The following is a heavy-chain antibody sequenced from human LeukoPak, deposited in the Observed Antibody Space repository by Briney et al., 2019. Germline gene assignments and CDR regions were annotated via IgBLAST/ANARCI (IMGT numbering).Heavy chain of an antibody. J-gene: IGHJ4*02. CDR1: GGTFNNYA. CDR2: IIFTLSIA. Sequence: SVKVSCKASGGTFNNYAISWVRQAPGQGLEWMGRIIFTLSIANHAQKFQSRVTITADKSTNTAYMELSSLRFEDTAVYYCATGWPGHSPENWGQGTLSPSLQ. V-gene: IGHV1-69*04. D-gene: IGHD5-24*01. CDR3: ATGWPGHSPEN.